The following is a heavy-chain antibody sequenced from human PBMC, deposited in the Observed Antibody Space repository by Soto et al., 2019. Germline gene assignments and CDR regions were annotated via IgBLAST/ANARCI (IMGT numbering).Heavy chain of an antibody. CDR2: IFHDGTA. CDR3: ARLVYDTRLNYMYFDF. Sequence: SETLSLACAVSVVSISSGNWWTWVRQSPQRGLEYIGEIFHDGTANYYPSFERRVAISVDTSKNQFSLKLTSVTAADTAIYFCARLVYDTRLNYMYFDFWGQGTLVTVSS. D-gene: IGHD3-10*01. CDR1: VVSISSGNW. J-gene: IGHJ4*02. V-gene: IGHV4-4*02.